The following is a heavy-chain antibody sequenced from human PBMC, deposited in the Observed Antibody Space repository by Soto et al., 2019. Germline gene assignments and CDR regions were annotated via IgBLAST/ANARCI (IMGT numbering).Heavy chain of an antibody. V-gene: IGHV3-33*01. D-gene: IGHD6-13*01. CDR1: GFTFSSYG. J-gene: IGHJ4*02. CDR2: IWYDGSNK. Sequence: QVQLVESGGGVVQPGRSLRLSCAASGFTFSSYGMHWVRQAPGKGLEWVAVIWYDGSNKYYADSVKGRFTISRDNSKNTLYLQMTSLRAEDTAVYYCARDGQQLALDYWGQGTLLTVSS. CDR3: ARDGQQLALDY.